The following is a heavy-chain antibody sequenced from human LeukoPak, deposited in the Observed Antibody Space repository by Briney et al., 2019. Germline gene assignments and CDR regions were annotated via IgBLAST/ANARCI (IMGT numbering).Heavy chain of an antibody. J-gene: IGHJ6*02. CDR1: GFTFNTFD. CDR3: ARLRYYAVDV. CDR2: ISSGSSSR. Sequence: GGSLRLSCPASGFTFNTFDMTWVRQAPGKGLEWVSYISSGSSSRYYADSVKGRFTISRDNAKNSLYLQMNSLRAEDTAVYFCARLRYYAVDVWGQGTTVIVSS. V-gene: IGHV3-48*01.